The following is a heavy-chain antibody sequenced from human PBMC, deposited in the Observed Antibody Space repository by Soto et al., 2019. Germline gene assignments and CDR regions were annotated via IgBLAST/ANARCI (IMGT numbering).Heavy chain of an antibody. CDR2: IDYSGST. V-gene: IGHV4-31*03. Sequence: QVQLQESGPGLVKPSQTLSLTCTVSGGSISSGGYYWSWIRQHPGKGLEWIGYIDYSGSTYYNPSLTSRVTITVDTSQNQFSLKLSSVTAADTAVYYCARGLHLGELSLYRLNAFDIWGQGTMVTVSS. CDR3: ARGLHLGELSLYRLNAFDI. J-gene: IGHJ3*02. D-gene: IGHD3-16*02. CDR1: GGSISSGGYY.